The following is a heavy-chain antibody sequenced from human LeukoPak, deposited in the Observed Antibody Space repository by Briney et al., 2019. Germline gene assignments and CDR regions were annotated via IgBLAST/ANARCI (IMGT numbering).Heavy chain of an antibody. D-gene: IGHD5-12*01. J-gene: IGHJ4*02. CDR1: GGSISSGSYY. V-gene: IGHV4-61*02. Sequence: NASETLSLTCTVSGGSISSGSYYWSWIRQPAGKGLEWIGRIYTSGSTNYNPSLKSRVTISVDTSKNQFSLKLSSVTAADTAVYYCARKSATGYYFDYWGQGTLVTVSS. CDR2: IYTSGST. CDR3: ARKSATGYYFDY.